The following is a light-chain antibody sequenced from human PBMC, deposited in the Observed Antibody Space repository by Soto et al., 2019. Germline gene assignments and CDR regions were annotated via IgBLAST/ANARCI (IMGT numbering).Light chain of an antibody. CDR2: DSS. CDR1: YDISSS. CDR3: QQLSHYPYT. V-gene: IGKV1-9*01. J-gene: IGKJ2*01. Sequence: DIQLTQSPSFLSASVEDRVTISCRASYDISSSLAWYQQEPGKPPNLLIYDSSTLQTGVPSRFTGSGSGRKFTLTISGLQFGDFATYFCQQLSHYPYTFGQGTKVDIK.